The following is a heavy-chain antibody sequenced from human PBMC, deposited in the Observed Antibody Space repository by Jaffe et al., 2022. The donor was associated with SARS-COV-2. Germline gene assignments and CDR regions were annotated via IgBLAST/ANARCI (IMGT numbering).Heavy chain of an antibody. CDR1: GGSISSGSYY. V-gene: IGHV4-31*03. CDR3: ARGEGVMFGSSFYWFDP. Sequence: QVQLQESGPGLVKPSQTLSLTCTVSGGSISSGSYYWSWIRQHPGKGLEWIGYISYSGSTYYNPSLKSRVTISVDTSKNQFSLKLNSVTAADTAVYYCARGEGVMFGSSFYWFDPWGQGTLVTVSS. J-gene: IGHJ5*02. CDR2: ISYSGST. D-gene: IGHD6-6*01.